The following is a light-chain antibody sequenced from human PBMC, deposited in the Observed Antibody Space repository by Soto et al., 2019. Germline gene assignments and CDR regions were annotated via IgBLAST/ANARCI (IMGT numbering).Light chain of an antibody. V-gene: IGKV3-11*01. J-gene: IGKJ5*01. CDR3: QQRSNWPPRIT. CDR2: DAP. Sequence: IVMTQSPATLSLSQGERATLSCRASQSVRSSSLAWYQQKPGQAPRLLIYDAPNRATGIPARFSGSGSGTDFTLTISSLEPEDFAVYYCQQRSNWPPRITFGQGTRLEIK. CDR1: QSVRSSS.